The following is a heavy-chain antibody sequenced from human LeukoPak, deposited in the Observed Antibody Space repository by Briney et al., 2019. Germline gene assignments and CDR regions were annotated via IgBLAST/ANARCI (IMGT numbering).Heavy chain of an antibody. D-gene: IGHD2-8*01. Sequence: PSQTLSLTCTVSGGSISSGDYYWSWIRQPPGKGLEWIGYIYYSGITYYNPSLKSRLTISVDTSENQFSLKRKSVTAADTAVYYCARADLIGNFDLWGRGTLVTVSS. CDR2: IYYSGIT. CDR1: GGSISSGDYY. V-gene: IGHV4-30-4*01. J-gene: IGHJ2*01. CDR3: ARADLIGNFDL.